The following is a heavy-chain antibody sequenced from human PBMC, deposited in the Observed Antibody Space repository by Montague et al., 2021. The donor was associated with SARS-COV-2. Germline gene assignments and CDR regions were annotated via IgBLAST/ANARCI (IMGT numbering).Heavy chain of an antibody. CDR2: LLTSGAT. Sequence: TLSLTCTVSGDSITSKTHYWDWVRQPAGKGLEWIGRLLTSGATNFNPSLKSRLTIPRDTSKNEFYLKLSSVTAADTAVYYCARDSPHFDFWRGHYGDKSYMDIGGKGTTVTVS. V-gene: IGHV4-61*02. CDR3: ARDSPHFDFWRGHYGDKSYMDI. J-gene: IGHJ6*03. D-gene: IGHD3-3*01. CDR1: GDSITSKTHY.